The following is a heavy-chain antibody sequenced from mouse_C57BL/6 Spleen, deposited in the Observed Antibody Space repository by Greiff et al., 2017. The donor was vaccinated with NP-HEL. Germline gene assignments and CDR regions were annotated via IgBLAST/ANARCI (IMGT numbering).Heavy chain of an antibody. D-gene: IGHD1-1*01. J-gene: IGHJ4*01. CDR1: GYTFTSYW. CDR3: ARTEGSSYEDYAMDY. V-gene: IGHV1-69*01. CDR2: IDPSDSYT. Sequence: VQLQQPGAELVMPGASVKLSCKASGYTFTSYWMHWVKQRPGQGLEWIGEIDPSDSYTNYNQKFKGKSTLTVDKSSSTAYMQLSSLTSEDSAVYYCARTEGSSYEDYAMDYWGQGTSVTVSS.